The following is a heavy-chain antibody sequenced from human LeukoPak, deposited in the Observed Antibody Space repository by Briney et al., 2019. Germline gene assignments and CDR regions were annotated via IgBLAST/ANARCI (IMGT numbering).Heavy chain of an antibody. Sequence: GASVNVSCKASGYTFTSYYMHWVRQAPGQGLEWMGLINPSGGSTSYAQKFQGRVTMTRDTSTSTVYMELSSLRSEDTAVYYCAREGRYNWNDEIGSVAPEYYFDYWSQGTLVTVSS. D-gene: IGHD1-1*01. V-gene: IGHV1-46*01. CDR2: INPSGGST. CDR1: GYTFTSYY. J-gene: IGHJ4*02. CDR3: AREGRYNWNDEIGSVAPEYYFDY.